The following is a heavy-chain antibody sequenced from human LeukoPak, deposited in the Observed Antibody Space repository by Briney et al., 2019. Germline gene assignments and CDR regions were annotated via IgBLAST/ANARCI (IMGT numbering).Heavy chain of an antibody. V-gene: IGHV4-39*01. CDR3: ARQKAAHMDL. J-gene: IGHJ6*03. CDR1: GGSISSSSYD. D-gene: IGHD2-15*01. Sequence: PSETLSLTCTVSGGSISSSSYDWGWIRQPPGKGLEWIGSIYYSGSTYYNPSLKSRVTISVDTSKNQFSLKLSLVTAADTAVYYCARQKAAHMDLWGKGTTVTVSS. CDR2: IYYSGST.